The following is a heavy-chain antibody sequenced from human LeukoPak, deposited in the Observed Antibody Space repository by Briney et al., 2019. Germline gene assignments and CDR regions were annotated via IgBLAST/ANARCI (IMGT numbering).Heavy chain of an antibody. V-gene: IGHV4-59*12. CDR1: GGSISSYY. CDR3: ARRYYYGSGSYYNTPHATYYYYYMDV. Sequence: SETLSLTCTVSGGSISSYYWSWIRQPPGKGLEWIGYIYYSGSTNYNPSLKSRVTISVDTSKNQFSLKLSSVTAADTAVYYCARRYYYGSGSYYNTPHATYYYYYMDVRGKGTTVTVSS. D-gene: IGHD3-10*01. CDR2: IYYSGST. J-gene: IGHJ6*03.